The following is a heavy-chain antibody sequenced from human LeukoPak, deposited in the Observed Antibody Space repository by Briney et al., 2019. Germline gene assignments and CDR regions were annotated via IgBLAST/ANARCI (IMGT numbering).Heavy chain of an antibody. D-gene: IGHD6-13*01. CDR1: GFTVSSNY. CDR3: ARGSSSPYYYGMDV. CDR2: IYSGGST. J-gene: IGHJ6*02. V-gene: IGHV3-53*01. Sequence: GGSLRLSCAASGFTVSSNYMSWVRQAPGKGLEWVSVIYSGGSTYYADSVKGRFTISRDNSKNTLYLQMNSLRAEDTAVYYCARGSSSPYYYGMDVWGQGTTVTVSS.